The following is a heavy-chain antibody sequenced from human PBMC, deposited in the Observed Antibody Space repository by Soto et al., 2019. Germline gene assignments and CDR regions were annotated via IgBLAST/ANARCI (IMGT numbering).Heavy chain of an antibody. CDR3: ARGMRRRVFHGTPSVYYFDY. V-gene: IGHV4-34*01. CDR2: INHSGST. CDR1: GGSFSGYY. J-gene: IGHJ4*02. Sequence: QVQLQQWGAGLLKPSETLSLTCAVYGGSFSGYYWSWIRQPPGKGLEWIGEINHSGSTNYNPSLKSRVTISVDTSKNQFSLKLSSVTAADTAVYYCARGMRRRVFHGTPSVYYFDYWGQGTLVTVSS. D-gene: IGHD1-1*01.